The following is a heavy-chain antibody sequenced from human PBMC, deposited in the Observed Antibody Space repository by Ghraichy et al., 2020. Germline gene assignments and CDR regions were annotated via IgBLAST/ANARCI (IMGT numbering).Heavy chain of an antibody. CDR3: ARARGRNGMDV. V-gene: IGHV4-4*07. CDR1: GGSISSYY. CDR2: IYTSGST. J-gene: IGHJ6*02. Sequence: GSLRLSCTVSGGSISSYYCSWIRQPAGKGLEWIGRIYTSGSTNYNPSLKSRVTMSVDTSKNQFSLKLSSVTAADTAVYYCARARGRNGMDVWGQGTTVTVSS. D-gene: IGHD1-26*01.